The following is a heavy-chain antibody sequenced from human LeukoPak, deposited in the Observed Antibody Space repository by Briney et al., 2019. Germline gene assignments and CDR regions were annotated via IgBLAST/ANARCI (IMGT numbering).Heavy chain of an antibody. Sequence: PGGSLRLSCAASGFTFSNAWMSWVRQAPGKGLEWVANIKQDGSEKYYVDSVKGRFTISRDNAKNSLYLQMNSLRDEDTAVYYCASEHVAVPGENWGQGTLVTVSS. D-gene: IGHD6-19*01. V-gene: IGHV3-7*01. J-gene: IGHJ4*02. CDR1: GFTFSNAW. CDR2: IKQDGSEK. CDR3: ASEHVAVPGEN.